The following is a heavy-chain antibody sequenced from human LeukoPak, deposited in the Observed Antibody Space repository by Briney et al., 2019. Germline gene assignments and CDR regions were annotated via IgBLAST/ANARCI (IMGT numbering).Heavy chain of an antibody. CDR2: IDGSSTI. D-gene: IGHD4-17*01. CDR1: GFPFSEYS. J-gene: IGHJ4*02. CDR3: ARGPYDYGEYIDY. Sequence: PGGSLRLSCAASGFPFSEYSMNWVRQAPGKGLEWVSYIDGSSTIYYADSVKGRFTISRDNAKNSLYLQLNSLRAEDTAVYYCARGPYDYGEYIDYWGQGTLVTVSS. V-gene: IGHV3-69-1*01.